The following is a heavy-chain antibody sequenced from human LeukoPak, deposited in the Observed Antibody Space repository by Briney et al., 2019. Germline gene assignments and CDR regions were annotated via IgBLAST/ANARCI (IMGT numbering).Heavy chain of an antibody. J-gene: IGHJ4*02. D-gene: IGHD3-3*01. V-gene: IGHV3-23*01. CDR1: GFTFSSYA. CDR3: ARDRHYDFWSGSFDY. CDR2: ISGSGDST. Sequence: GGSLRLSCAASGFTFSSYAMSWVRQAPGKGLEWASAISGSGDSTYYADSVKGRFTISRDNSKNTLYLQMNSLRAEDTAVYYCARDRHYDFWSGSFDYWGQGTLVTVSS.